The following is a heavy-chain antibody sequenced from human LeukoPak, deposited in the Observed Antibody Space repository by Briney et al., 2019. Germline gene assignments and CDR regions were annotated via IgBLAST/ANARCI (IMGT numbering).Heavy chain of an antibody. Sequence: SETLSLTCAVYGGSFSGYYWSWIRQPPGKGLEWIGEINHSGSTNYNPSLKSRVTISVDTSKNQFSLKLSSVAAADTAVYYCARGYYYGMDVWGQGTTVTVSS. CDR1: GGSFSGYY. V-gene: IGHV4-34*01. CDR2: INHSGST. CDR3: ARGYYYGMDV. J-gene: IGHJ6*02.